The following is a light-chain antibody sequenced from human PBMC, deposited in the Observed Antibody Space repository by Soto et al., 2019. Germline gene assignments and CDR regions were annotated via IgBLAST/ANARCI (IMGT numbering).Light chain of an antibody. CDR1: QSVSNN. CDR3: QQRSNWPWT. V-gene: IGKV3-11*01. CDR2: GAS. J-gene: IGKJ1*01. Sequence: EIVMTQSPATLSVSRGERATLSCRASQSVSNNLSWYQQKRGQAPRLLIYGASNRATGIPARFSGSGSGTDFTLTISSLEPEDFAVYYCQQRSNWPWTFGQGTKVDNK.